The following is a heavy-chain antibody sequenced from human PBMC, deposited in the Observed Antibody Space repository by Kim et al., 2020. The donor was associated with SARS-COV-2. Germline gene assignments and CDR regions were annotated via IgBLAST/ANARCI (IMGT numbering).Heavy chain of an antibody. J-gene: IGHJ4*01. CDR2: IRAVVVHT. D-gene: IGHD2-15*01. CDR1: GFTFNTYD. Sequence: GGSLRLSCAASGFTFNTYDMHWVRPAPGKGLEWVSVIRAVVVHTYYADSVKGRSTTSTANTNTTLPLQMNSLTGEATARYSCAKVRRPVLAAFPCWGHG. CDR3: AKVRRPVLAAFPC. V-gene: IGHV3-43*02.